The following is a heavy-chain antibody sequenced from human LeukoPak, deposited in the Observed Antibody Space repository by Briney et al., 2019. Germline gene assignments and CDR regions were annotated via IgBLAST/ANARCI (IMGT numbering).Heavy chain of an antibody. J-gene: IGHJ4*02. D-gene: IGHD2-2*01. CDR3: ARGLLGSSTSVVYYLDY. V-gene: IGHV4-34*01. CDR1: GGSFSGYY. CDR2: INHSGST. Sequence: PSETLSLTCAVYGGSFSGYYWSWIRQPPGKGLEWIGEINHSGSTNYNPSLKSRVTISVDTSKNQFSLKLSSVTAADTAVYYCARGLLGSSTSVVYYLDYWGQGTLVTVSS.